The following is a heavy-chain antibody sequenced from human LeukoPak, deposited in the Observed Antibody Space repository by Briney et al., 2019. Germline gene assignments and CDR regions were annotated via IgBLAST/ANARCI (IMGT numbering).Heavy chain of an antibody. Sequence: GGSLRLSCAASGFTFNNYAMNWVRQAPGKGLEWVSHISRSGSSIFYADSVKGRFTISRDNAKNSLYLQMNSLRAEDTAVYYCAREGPHYDFWSGYQEYYYYMDVWGKGTTVTVSS. J-gene: IGHJ6*03. D-gene: IGHD3-3*01. CDR3: AREGPHYDFWSGYQEYYYYMDV. V-gene: IGHV3-48*04. CDR2: ISRSGSSI. CDR1: GFTFNNYA.